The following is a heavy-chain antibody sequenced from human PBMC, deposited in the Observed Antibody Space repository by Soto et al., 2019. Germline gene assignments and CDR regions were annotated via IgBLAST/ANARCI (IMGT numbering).Heavy chain of an antibody. V-gene: IGHV4-30-4*01. Sequence: PSETLSLTCTVSGGSISSGDYYWSWIRQPPGKGLGWIGYIYYSGSTYYNPSLKSRVTISVETSKNQFSLKLSSVTAADTAVYYCARGPSGDDSSARPIWFDPWGQGTLVTVSS. CDR2: IYYSGST. CDR3: ARGPSGDDSSARPIWFDP. D-gene: IGHD3-22*01. J-gene: IGHJ5*02. CDR1: GGSISSGDYY.